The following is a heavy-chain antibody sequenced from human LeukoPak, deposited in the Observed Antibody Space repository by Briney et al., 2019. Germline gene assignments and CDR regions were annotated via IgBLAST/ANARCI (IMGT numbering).Heavy chain of an antibody. CDR2: ITGSGDST. CDR3: ARDGGSYLQPTDY. Sequence: GGSLRHSCAASGFTFTTYAMSWVRQAPGKGLEWVSSITGSGDSTYYADSVKGRFTISRDNSKNTLYLQMNSLRAEDTAVYHCARDGGSYLQPTDYWGQGTLVTVSS. D-gene: IGHD1-26*01. J-gene: IGHJ4*02. V-gene: IGHV3-23*01. CDR1: GFTFTTYA.